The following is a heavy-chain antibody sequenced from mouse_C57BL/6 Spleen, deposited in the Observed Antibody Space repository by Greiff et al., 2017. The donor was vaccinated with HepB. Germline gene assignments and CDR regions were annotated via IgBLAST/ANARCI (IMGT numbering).Heavy chain of an antibody. CDR3: TGEVTTVPFAY. CDR2: IDPENGDT. J-gene: IGHJ3*01. Sequence: VQLQQSGAELVRPGASVKLSCTASGFNIKDDYMHWVKQRPEQGLEWIGWIDPENGDTEDASKFQGKATITADTSSNTAYLQLSSLTSEDTAVYYCTGEVTTVPFAYWGQGTLVTVSA. V-gene: IGHV14-4*01. CDR1: GFNIKDDY. D-gene: IGHD1-1*01.